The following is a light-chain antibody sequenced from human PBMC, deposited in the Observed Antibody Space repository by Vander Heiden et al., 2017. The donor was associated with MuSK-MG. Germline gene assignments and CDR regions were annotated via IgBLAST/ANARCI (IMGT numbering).Light chain of an antibody. CDR3: QQSYSTPPA. CDR1: QSISSY. V-gene: IGKV1-39*01. CDR2: AAS. J-gene: IGKJ3*01. Sequence: DIQMTQSPSSLSASVGDRVTITCRASQSISSYLNWYQQKPGKAPKPLIYAASSLQSGVPSRFSGSGSGTDFTLTISRLQPEDFATYFCQQSYSTPPAFGHGTKVEIK.